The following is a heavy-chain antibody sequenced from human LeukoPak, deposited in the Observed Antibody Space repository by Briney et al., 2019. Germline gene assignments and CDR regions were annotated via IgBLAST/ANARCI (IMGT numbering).Heavy chain of an antibody. V-gene: IGHV1-2*02. Sequence: ASMKVSCKVSGYTFTDHYVDWVRQAPRQGLEWMGWINADSGDTHYAQKFQGRVTMTRDTSFSIVYLELSSLTSDDTAVYYCARVSQRGFGEYDYWGQGTLVTVSS. CDR2: INADSGDT. CDR1: GYTFTDHY. J-gene: IGHJ4*02. CDR3: ARVSQRGFGEYDY. D-gene: IGHD3-10*01.